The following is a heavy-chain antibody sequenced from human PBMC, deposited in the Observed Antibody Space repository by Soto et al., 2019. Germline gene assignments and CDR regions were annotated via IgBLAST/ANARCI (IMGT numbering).Heavy chain of an antibody. V-gene: IGHV5-51*01. CDR2: IFPGDSDT. CDR1: GYSFTTYW. CDR3: ARQTGSPF. Sequence: PGAPLPTSCKPSGYSFTTYWIGWVRKFPGKGPEQLGIIFPGDSDTRYSPSFQGQVTISADKSISTAYLQWSSLKASDTSMYYFARQTGSPFWVQGTLDTVPS. J-gene: IGHJ4*01.